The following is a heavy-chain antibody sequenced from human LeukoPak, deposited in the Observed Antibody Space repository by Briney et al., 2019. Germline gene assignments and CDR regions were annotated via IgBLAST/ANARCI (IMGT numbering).Heavy chain of an antibody. V-gene: IGHV1-69*05. CDR2: IIPIFGTA. CDR1: GGTFSSYA. CDR3: ARAVGTTVTTALFDY. D-gene: IGHD4-17*01. J-gene: IGHJ4*02. Sequence: SVKVSCKASGGTFSSYAISWVRQAPGQGLEWMGGIIPIFGTANYAQKFQGRVTITTDESTSTAYLELSSLRSEDTAVYYCARAVGTTVTTALFDYWGQGTLVTVSS.